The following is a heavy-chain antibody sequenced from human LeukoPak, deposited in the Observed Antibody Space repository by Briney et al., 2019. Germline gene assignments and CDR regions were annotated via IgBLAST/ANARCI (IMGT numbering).Heavy chain of an antibody. CDR2: ISGSGDST. J-gene: IGHJ3*01. Sequence: GGSLRLSCAASGFTFRGYVMSWVRQAPGKGLGWVSSISGSGDSTYYADSVKGRCTISRDNSKNTLYLQMNSLRAEDTAVYYCARDPGIDAFDVWGQGTMVTVSS. V-gene: IGHV3-23*01. CDR3: ARDPGIDAFDV. D-gene: IGHD1-26*01. CDR1: GFTFRGYV.